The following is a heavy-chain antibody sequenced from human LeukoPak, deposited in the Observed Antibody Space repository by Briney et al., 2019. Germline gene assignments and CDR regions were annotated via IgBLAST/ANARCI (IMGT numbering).Heavy chain of an antibody. V-gene: IGHV4-39*01. D-gene: IGHD5-24*01. CDR3: ARHGGDSYNPYDY. CDR1: GGSISSSSYY. CDR2: IYYSGST. Sequence: PSQTLSLTCTVSGGSISSSSYYWGWIRHPPGKGLEWIGSIYYSGSTYYNPSLKSRVTISVDTSKNQFSLKLSSVTAADTAVYYCARHGGDSYNPYDYWGQGTLVTVSS. J-gene: IGHJ4*02.